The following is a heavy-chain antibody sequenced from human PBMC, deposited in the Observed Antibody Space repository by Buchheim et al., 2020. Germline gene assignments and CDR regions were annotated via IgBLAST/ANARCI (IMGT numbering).Heavy chain of an antibody. CDR2: INPSGGTT. CDR3: ATIVATQRWDYYYYGMDV. D-gene: IGHD5-12*01. V-gene: IGHV1-46*01. J-gene: IGHJ6*02. Sequence: QVQLVQSGAEVKKPGASVKVSCKASGYTFSSYYMHWVRQAPGQGLEWIGIINPSGGTTSYAPKFQGRVTMTRDTSTSPVYMELSSLRSEDTAVYYCATIVATQRWDYYYYGMDVWGQGTT. CDR1: GYTFSSYY.